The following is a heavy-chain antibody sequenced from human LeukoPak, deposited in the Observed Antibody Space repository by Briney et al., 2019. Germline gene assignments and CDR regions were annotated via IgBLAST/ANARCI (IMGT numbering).Heavy chain of an antibody. Sequence: GGSLRLSCAASGFTFSSYNMIWIRQAPGKGLVWVSRINSDGSSTSYADSVKGRFTISRDNAKNTLYLQMNSLRAEDTAVYYCARTEMATIYYFDYWGQGTLVTVSS. CDR3: ARTEMATIYYFDY. D-gene: IGHD5-24*01. CDR2: INSDGSST. CDR1: GFTFSSYN. V-gene: IGHV3-74*01. J-gene: IGHJ4*02.